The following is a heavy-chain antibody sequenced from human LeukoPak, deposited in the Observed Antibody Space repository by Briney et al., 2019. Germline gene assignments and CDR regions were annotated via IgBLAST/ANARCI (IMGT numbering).Heavy chain of an antibody. D-gene: IGHD6-19*01. CDR3: AKDAGYSSGWYWYFDL. CDR2: ISGSGGST. Sequence: GGSLRLSCAASGFTFSSYAMSWVRQAPGKGLEWVSAISGSGGSTYYADSVKGRFTISRDNSKNTLYLQMNSLRAEDTALYYCAKDAGYSSGWYWYFDLWGRGTLVTVSS. CDR1: GFTFSSYA. V-gene: IGHV3-23*01. J-gene: IGHJ2*01.